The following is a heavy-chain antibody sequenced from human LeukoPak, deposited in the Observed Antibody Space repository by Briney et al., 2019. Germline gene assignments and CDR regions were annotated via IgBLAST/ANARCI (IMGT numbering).Heavy chain of an antibody. CDR3: AREPTGYSPNWFDP. D-gene: IGHD3-9*01. CDR2: IYYSGST. Sequence: SETLSLTCTVSGGSISSGGYYWSWIRQHPGKGLEWIGYIYYSGSTYYNPSLKSRVTISVDTSKNQFSLKLSSVTAADTAVYYCAREPTGYSPNWFDPWGQGTVVTVSS. J-gene: IGHJ5*02. V-gene: IGHV4-31*03. CDR1: GGSISSGGYY.